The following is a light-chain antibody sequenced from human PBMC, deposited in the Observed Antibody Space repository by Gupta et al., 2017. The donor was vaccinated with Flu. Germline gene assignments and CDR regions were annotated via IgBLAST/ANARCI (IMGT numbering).Light chain of an antibody. CDR1: RSDIGSNI. CDR2: DNN. CDR3: APWDDTRNRQV. Sequence: QSVLTQPPSASGTAGQRVTISCSGSRSDIGSNIVYWYQLVPGTAPRLLIYDNNKRPLGVPARVSGSKSGTSASLPTSGLQAEDEADYFCAPWDDTRNRQVFGGGTKLTVL. J-gene: IGLJ3*02. V-gene: IGLV1-44*01.